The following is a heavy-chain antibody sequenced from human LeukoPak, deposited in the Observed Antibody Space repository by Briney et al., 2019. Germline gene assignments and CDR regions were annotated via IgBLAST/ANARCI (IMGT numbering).Heavy chain of an antibody. CDR1: GASFSNYY. CDR2: IYYTGNT. J-gene: IGHJ5*02. D-gene: IGHD5-24*01. V-gene: IGHV4-59*01. Sequence: SETLSLTCVVYGASFSNYYWSWIRQPPGKGLEWIGYIYYTGNTNYNPSLKSRVTISVDTSKNQFSLKLSSVTAADTAVYYCARDRLQLQSWGQGTLVTVSS. CDR3: ARDRLQLQS.